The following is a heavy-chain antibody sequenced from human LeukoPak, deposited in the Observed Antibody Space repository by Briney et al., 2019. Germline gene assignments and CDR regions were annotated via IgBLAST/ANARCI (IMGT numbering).Heavy chain of an antibody. Sequence: PSETLSLTCTVSGGSISSGSYYWSWIRQPAGEGLEWFGRIYTSGSTNYNPSLKSRVTISADTSKNHFSLKLSSVTAADTAVYYCARGYSSGWYTRDFDYWGQGTLVTVSS. CDR1: GGSISSGSYY. D-gene: IGHD6-19*01. CDR2: IYTSGST. V-gene: IGHV4-61*02. CDR3: ARGYSSGWYTRDFDY. J-gene: IGHJ4*02.